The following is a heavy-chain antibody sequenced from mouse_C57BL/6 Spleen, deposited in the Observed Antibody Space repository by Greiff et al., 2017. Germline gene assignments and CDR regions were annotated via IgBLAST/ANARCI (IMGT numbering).Heavy chain of an antibody. CDR3: ARQGDYGFAY. CDR1: GFTFSSYG. V-gene: IGHV5-6*01. D-gene: IGHD2-4*01. CDR2: ISSGGSYT. Sequence: EVKLMESGGDLVKPGGSLKLSCAASGFTFSSYGMSWVRQTPDKRLEWVATISSGGSYTYYPDSVKGRFTISRDNAKNTLYLQMSSLKSEDTAMYYCARQGDYGFAYWGQGTLVTVSA. J-gene: IGHJ3*01.